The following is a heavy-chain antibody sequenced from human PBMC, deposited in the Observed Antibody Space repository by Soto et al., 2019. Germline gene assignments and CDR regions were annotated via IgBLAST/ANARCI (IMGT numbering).Heavy chain of an antibody. CDR1: GFTFSSYG. CDR2: ISYDGSNK. J-gene: IGHJ5*02. Sequence: GGSLRLSCAASGFTFSSYGMHWVRQAPGKGLEWVAVISYDGSNKYYADSVKGRFTISRDNSKNTLYLQMNSLRAEDTAVYYCAKDSWDIVVVPAFSWFDPWGQGTLVTVSS. CDR3: AKDSWDIVVVPAFSWFDP. D-gene: IGHD2-2*01. V-gene: IGHV3-30*18.